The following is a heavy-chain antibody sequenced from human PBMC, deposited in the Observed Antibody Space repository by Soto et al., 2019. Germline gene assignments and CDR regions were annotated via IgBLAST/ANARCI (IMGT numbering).Heavy chain of an antibody. CDR3: ARDRRWHLRPYTLSHPNWFAS. J-gene: IGHJ5*01. Sequence: ASLQVSCKASGYTFTSSGISWVRQAPGQGLEWMGWISGYNGKTNYAQKYQGRVTMTTDTSTNTAYMELRRLRSDDTAVYYCARDRRWHLRPYTLSHPNWFASWGQGTLVTVYS. V-gene: IGHV1-18*01. CDR2: ISGYNGKT. D-gene: IGHD2-2*02. CDR1: GYTFTSSG.